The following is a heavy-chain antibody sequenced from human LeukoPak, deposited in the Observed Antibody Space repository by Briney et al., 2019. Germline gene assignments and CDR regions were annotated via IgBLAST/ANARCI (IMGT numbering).Heavy chain of an antibody. D-gene: IGHD6-19*01. CDR1: GGSFSGYY. V-gene: IGHV4-34*01. CDR2: INHSGST. CDR3: ARGPRGQWLALYYFDY. Sequence: PSETLSLTCAVYGGSFSGYYWSWIRQPPGKGLEWIGEINHSGSTNYNPSLKSRVTISVDTSKNQFSLKLSPVTAADTAVYYCARGPRGQWLALYYFDYWGQGTLVTVSS. J-gene: IGHJ4*02.